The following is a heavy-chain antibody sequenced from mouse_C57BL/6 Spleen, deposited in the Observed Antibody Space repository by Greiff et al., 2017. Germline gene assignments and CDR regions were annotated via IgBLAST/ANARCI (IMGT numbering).Heavy chain of an antibody. CDR3: ARGNYGSTWYFDV. D-gene: IGHD1-1*01. V-gene: IGHV5-16*01. J-gene: IGHJ1*03. CDR2: INYDGSST. CDR1: GFTFSDYY. Sequence: EVQVVESEGGLVQPGSSMKLSCTASGFTFSDYYMAWVRQVPEKGLEWVANINYDGSSTYYLDSLKSRFIISRDNAKNILYLQMSSLKSEDTATYYCARGNYGSTWYFDVWGTGTTVTVSS.